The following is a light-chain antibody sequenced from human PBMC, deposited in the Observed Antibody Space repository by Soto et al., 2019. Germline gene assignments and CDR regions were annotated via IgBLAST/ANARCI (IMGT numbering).Light chain of an antibody. CDR2: GAS. J-gene: IGKJ4*01. CDR1: QSVRSNY. CDR3: QQYASSPLT. Sequence: EIVLTQSPGTLSLSSGGRATLSCRASQSVRSNYLACYQQKPGQAPRLLIYGASSRATGIPDRFGGSGSGTDFTLTISRLEPEDFAVYYCQQYASSPLTFGGGTKVEIK. V-gene: IGKV3-20*01.